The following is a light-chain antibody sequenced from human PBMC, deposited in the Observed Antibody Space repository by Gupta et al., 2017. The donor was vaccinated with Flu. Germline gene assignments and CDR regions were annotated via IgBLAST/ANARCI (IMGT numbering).Light chain of an antibody. J-gene: IGKJ1*01. V-gene: IGKV1-5*03. CDR1: QSISNW. CDR2: KAS. Sequence: SPSTLSASVGDRVTITCRASQSISNWLVWYQQKPGKAPKLLIYKASSLETGVPSRFSGSGSGTEFTLTISSLQPDDFATYYCQQYDTYWTFGQGTKVEIK. CDR3: QQYDTYWT.